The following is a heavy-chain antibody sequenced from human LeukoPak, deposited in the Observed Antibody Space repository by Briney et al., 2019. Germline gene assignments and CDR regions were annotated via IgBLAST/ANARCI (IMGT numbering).Heavy chain of an antibody. CDR1: GYTFTSYY. V-gene: IGHV1-46*01. J-gene: IGHJ4*02. CDR3: ARTTGTYFFDY. CDR2: INPSGGST. D-gene: IGHD1-1*01. Sequence: ASVKVSCKASGYTFTSYYMHWVRQAPGQGLEWMGTINPSGGSTNDALKFQDRVTMTRDMSTSTVYLELSSLRSDDTAIYYCARTTGTYFFDYWGQGTLVTVSS.